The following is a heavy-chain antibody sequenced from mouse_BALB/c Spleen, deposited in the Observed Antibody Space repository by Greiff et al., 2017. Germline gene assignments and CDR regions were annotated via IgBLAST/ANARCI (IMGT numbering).Heavy chain of an antibody. CDR1: GFTFSDYY. J-gene: IGHJ4*01. V-gene: IGHV5-4*02. Sequence: EVQLVESGGGLVKPGGTLKLSCAVSGFTFSDYYMYWVRQTPEKRLEWVATISDGGSYTYYPDSVKGRFTISRDNAKNNLYLQMSSLKSEDTAMYYCARDRYYGYAMDYWGQGTSVTVSS. CDR2: ISDGGSYT. D-gene: IGHD1-1*01. CDR3: ARDRYYGYAMDY.